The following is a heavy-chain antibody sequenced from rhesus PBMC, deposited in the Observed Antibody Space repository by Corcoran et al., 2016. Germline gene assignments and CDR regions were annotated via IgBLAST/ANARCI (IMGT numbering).Heavy chain of an antibody. V-gene: IGHV4S7*01. Sequence: QVQLQESGPGLLKPSETLSLTCAVSGASIDGGYGWGWIRPPPGKGLEWIGNIYSSSGNTYNNPSLKSRVTISRDTSKNQFSLKLNSVTAADTAVYYCARFVVLSATLNVWGRGVLVTVSS. CDR2: IYSSSGNT. CDR1: GASIDGGYG. CDR3: ARFVVLSATLNV. D-gene: IGHD2-39*02. J-gene: IGHJ5-2*02.